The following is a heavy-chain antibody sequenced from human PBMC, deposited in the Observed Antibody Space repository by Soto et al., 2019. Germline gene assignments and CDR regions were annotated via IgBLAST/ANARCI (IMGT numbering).Heavy chain of an antibody. J-gene: IGHJ4*02. V-gene: IGHV4-30-4*01. Sequence: PSETLSLTCTVSGGSISSGDYYWSWIRQPPGKGLEWIGYIYYSGSTYYNPSLKSRVTISVDTSKNQLSLKLSSATAADTAVYYCASYCSSTSCYNFGYWGQGTLVTVSS. CDR3: ASYCSSTSCYNFGY. D-gene: IGHD2-2*02. CDR2: IYYSGST. CDR1: GGSISSGDYY.